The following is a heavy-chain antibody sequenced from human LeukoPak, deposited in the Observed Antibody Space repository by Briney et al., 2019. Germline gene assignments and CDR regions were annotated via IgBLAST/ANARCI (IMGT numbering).Heavy chain of an antibody. J-gene: IGHJ6*03. CDR1: GDPFNNYD. CDR2: MNPKNGKK. V-gene: IGHV1-8*02. Sequence: ASVKVSCKGSGDPFNNYDINWVRQAPGQGLEWMGWMNPKNGKKGNPQKFQGRVTMTTNNPITTAHRELSSLSSEATAGYYFAIAHCDDNKCSHYVNMDVWGKGTTVTVSS. D-gene: IGHD1-26*01. CDR3: AIAHCDDNKCSHYVNMDV.